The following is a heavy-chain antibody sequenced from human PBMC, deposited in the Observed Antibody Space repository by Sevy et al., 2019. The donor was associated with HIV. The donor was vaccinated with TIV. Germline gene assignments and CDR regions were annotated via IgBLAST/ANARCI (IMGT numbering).Heavy chain of an antibody. V-gene: IGHV1-46*01. Sequence: ASVKVSCKASGYTFTSYYMHWVRQAPGQGLEWMGIINPSGGSTSYAQKFQGRVTMTRDTSTSTVYMELGGLRSEDTAVYYCARQVATIREYYYYGMDVWGQGTTVTVSS. CDR1: GYTFTSYY. CDR2: INPSGGST. CDR3: ARQVATIREYYYYGMDV. D-gene: IGHD5-12*01. J-gene: IGHJ6*02.